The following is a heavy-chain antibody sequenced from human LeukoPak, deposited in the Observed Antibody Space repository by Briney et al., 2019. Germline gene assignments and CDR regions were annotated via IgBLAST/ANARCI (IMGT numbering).Heavy chain of an antibody. CDR1: GFTFSSYE. V-gene: IGHV3-48*03. CDR2: ISSSGSTI. Sequence: PGGSLRISCAASGFTFSSYEMNWVRQAPGKGLEWVSYISSSGSTIYYADSVKGRFTISRDNAKNSLYLQMNSLRAEDTAVYYCARLHCSSTSCYFDYWGQGTLVTVSS. D-gene: IGHD2-2*01. CDR3: ARLHCSSTSCYFDY. J-gene: IGHJ4*02.